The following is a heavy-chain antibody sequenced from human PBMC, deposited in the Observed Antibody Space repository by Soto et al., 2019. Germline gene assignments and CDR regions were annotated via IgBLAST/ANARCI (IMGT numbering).Heavy chain of an antibody. D-gene: IGHD5-12*01. CDR3: AKNSAATIRVGFDY. V-gene: IGHV3-23*01. CDR2: ITGSDGRT. J-gene: IGHJ4*02. Sequence: EVQLLESGGGLVQPGGSLRLSCAASGFTFATYTMSWVRQTPGKGLEWVSAITGSDGRTYYADSVKGRFTISRDNSKNTLYLQMNSLGAEDTAVYYCAKNSAATIRVGFDYWDQGTLVTVSS. CDR1: GFTFATYT.